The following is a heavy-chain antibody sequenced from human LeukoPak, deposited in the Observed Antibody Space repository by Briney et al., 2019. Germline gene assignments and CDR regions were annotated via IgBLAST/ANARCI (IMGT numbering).Heavy chain of an antibody. V-gene: IGHV4-39*01. CDR3: AAGLTIFGRGWFDP. CDR1: GGPISSSSYY. CDR2: IYYSGST. D-gene: IGHD3-3*01. Sequence: KPSETLSLPCTVSGGPISSSSYYWGWVRQPPGKGLEGVGSIYYSGSTYYNPSLKSRVTISVDTSKNQFSLKLSSVTAADTAVYYCAAGLTIFGRGWFDPWGQGTLVTVSS. J-gene: IGHJ5*02.